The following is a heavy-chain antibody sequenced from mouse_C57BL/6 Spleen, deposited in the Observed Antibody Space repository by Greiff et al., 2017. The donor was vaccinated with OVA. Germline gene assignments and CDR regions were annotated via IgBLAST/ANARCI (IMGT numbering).Heavy chain of an antibody. CDR3: ARSAGTYAMDY. D-gene: IGHD4-1*01. CDR2: IHPNSGST. V-gene: IGHV1-64*01. CDR1: GYTFTSYW. Sequence: QVQLQQPGAELVKPGASVKLSCKASGYTFTSYWMHWVKQRPRQGLEWIGMIHPNSGSTNYNEKFKSKATLTVDKSSSTAYMQLSSLTSEDSAVYYCARSAGTYAMDYWGQGTSVTVSS. J-gene: IGHJ4*01.